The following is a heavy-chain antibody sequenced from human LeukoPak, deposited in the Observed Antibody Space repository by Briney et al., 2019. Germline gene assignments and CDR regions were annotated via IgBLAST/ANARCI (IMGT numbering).Heavy chain of an antibody. Sequence: SQTLSLTCAVSGYSISSGYYWGWIRQPPGKGLEWIGSIYHSGSTYYNPSLKSRVTISVDTSKNQFSLKLSSVTAADTAVYYCARAGYCSGGSCYFTRWGQGTLVTVSS. CDR2: IYHSGST. V-gene: IGHV4-38-2*01. D-gene: IGHD2-15*01. J-gene: IGHJ4*02. CDR1: GYSISSGYY. CDR3: ARAGYCSGGSCYFTR.